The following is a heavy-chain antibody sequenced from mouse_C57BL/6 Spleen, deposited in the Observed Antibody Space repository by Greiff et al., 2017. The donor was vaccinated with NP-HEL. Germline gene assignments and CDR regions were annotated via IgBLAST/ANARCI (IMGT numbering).Heavy chain of an antibody. CDR1: GFTFNTYA. CDR3: VREEGGYYVYYAMDY. CDR2: IRSKSSNYAT. Sequence: DVQLQESGGGLVQPKGSLKLSCAASGFTFNTYAMHWVRQAPGKGLEWVARIRSKSSNYATYYADSVKDRFTISRDDSQSMLYLQMNNLKTEDTAMYYCVREEGGYYVYYAMDYWGQGTSVTVSS. D-gene: IGHD2-3*01. J-gene: IGHJ4*01. V-gene: IGHV10-3*01.